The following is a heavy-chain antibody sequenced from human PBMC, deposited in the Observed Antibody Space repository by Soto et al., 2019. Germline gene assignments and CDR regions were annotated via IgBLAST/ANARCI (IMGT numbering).Heavy chain of an antibody. CDR1: GVSISSIGYY. CDR2: MYYSGST. CDR3: ARMTVAGTY. Sequence: SETLSLTCTVSGVSISSIGYYWGWIRQPPGKGLEWIGSMYYSGSTYYNPSLKSRVTISVDTSKNQFSLKVSSVTAADNAVYYCARMTVAGTYWGQGNLVTL. V-gene: IGHV4-39*01. J-gene: IGHJ4*02. D-gene: IGHD6-19*01.